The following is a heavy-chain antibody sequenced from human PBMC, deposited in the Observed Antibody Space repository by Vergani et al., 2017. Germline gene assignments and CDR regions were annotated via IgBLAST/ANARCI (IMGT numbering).Heavy chain of an antibody. CDR3: ARGYFWTRNWFDP. V-gene: IGHV4-61*02. D-gene: IGHD3/OR15-3a*01. CDR1: GGSISSGSYY. CDR2: IYTSGST. J-gene: IGHJ5*02. Sequence: QVQLQESGPGLVKPSQTLSLTCTVSGGSISSGSYYWSWIRQPAGKGLEWIGRIYTSGSTNYNPSLKSRVTISVDTSKNQFSLKLSSVTAADTAVYYCARGYFWTRNWFDPWGQGTLVTVSS.